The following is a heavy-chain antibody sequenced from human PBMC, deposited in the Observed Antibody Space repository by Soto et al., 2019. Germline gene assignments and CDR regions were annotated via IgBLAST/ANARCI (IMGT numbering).Heavy chain of an antibody. V-gene: IGHV1-18*01. D-gene: IGHD6-19*01. CDR2: ISAYNGNT. CDR3: ARVVATVAGPYGMDV. J-gene: IGHJ6*02. Sequence: QVQLVQSGAEVKKPGASVKVSCRASGYTFTSYVISWVRQAPAQGLEWMGWISAYNGNTNFAQKLQGRLTMTTDTSTSTAYMELRSLRSDDTAVYYCARVVATVAGPYGMDVWGQGTTVTVSS. CDR1: GYTFTSYV.